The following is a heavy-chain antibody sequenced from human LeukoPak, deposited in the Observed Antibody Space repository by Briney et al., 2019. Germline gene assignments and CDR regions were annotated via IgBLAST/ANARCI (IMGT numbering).Heavy chain of an antibody. J-gene: IGHJ4*02. CDR3: ARVNGYSGYEPYYFDY. D-gene: IGHD5-12*01. CDR2: IYYSGST. V-gene: IGHV4-31*03. Sequence: SETLSLTCTVSGGSISSGGYYWSWIRQHPGKGLEWIGYIYYSGSTYYNQSLKSRVTISVDTSKNQFSLKLSSVTAADTAVYYCARVNGYSGYEPYYFDYWGQGTLVTVSS. CDR1: GGSISSGGYY.